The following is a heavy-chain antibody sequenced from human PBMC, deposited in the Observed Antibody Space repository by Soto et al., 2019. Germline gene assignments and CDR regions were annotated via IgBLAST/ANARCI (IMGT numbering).Heavy chain of an antibody. V-gene: IGHV1-69*13. J-gene: IGHJ4*02. D-gene: IGHD5-12*01. CDR3: ARDGVEMATTSFDY. CDR1: GGTFSSYA. Sequence: AVKVSCKASGGTFSSYAISWVRQAPGQGLEWMGGIIPIFGTANYAQKFQGRVTITADESTSTAYMELSSLRSEDTAVYYCARDGVEMATTSFDYWGQGTLVTVSS. CDR2: IIPIFGTA.